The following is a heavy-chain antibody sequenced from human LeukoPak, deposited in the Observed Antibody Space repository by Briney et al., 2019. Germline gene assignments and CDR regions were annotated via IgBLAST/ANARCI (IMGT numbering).Heavy chain of an antibody. D-gene: IGHD3-9*01. J-gene: IGHJ4*02. CDR1: GFTFNDAW. Sequence: GGSLRLSCAASGFTFNDAWMSWVRQAPGRGLEWVGRIKSKTDGGTTDYAAPVKGRFTISRDDSKDTLYLQMNGLKTEDAAVYYCTTDPSYDNPDFDYWGQGTLVTVSS. CDR2: IKSKTDGGTT. CDR3: TTDPSYDNPDFDY. V-gene: IGHV3-15*01.